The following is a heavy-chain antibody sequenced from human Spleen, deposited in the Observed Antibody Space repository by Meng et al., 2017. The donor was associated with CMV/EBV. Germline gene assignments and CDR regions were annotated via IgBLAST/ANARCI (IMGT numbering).Heavy chain of an antibody. Sequence: QVQLQQWGAGLLKPSETRSFSVYYWSWIRQPPGKGLEWIGEINHSGSTNYNPSLKSRVFMSMDTSKNQISLKLTSVTAADTAVYHCARVQEMSSGSYQGHYFDTWAQGTLVTVPS. D-gene: IGHD1-26*01. CDR1: SFSVYY. V-gene: IGHV4-34*01. CDR3: ARVQEMSSGSYQGHYFDT. CDR2: INHSGST. J-gene: IGHJ4*02.